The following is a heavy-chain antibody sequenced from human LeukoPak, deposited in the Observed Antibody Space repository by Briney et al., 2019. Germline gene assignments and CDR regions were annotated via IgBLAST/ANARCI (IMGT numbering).Heavy chain of an antibody. CDR3: AIGVVTLMDV. J-gene: IGHJ6*02. CDR2: IIPILGIA. V-gene: IGHV1-69*04. CDR1: GGTFTTYA. D-gene: IGHD3-3*01. Sequence: SVSVSSTASGGTFTTYAISWVRQAPGQGREWMGRIIPILGIANYAQKFQGRVTITADKSTSTAYMELSSLRSEDTAVYYCAIGVVTLMDVWGQGTTVTVSS.